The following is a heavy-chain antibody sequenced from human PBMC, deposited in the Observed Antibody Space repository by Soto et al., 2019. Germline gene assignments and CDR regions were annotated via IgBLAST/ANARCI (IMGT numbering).Heavy chain of an antibody. Sequence: EVQLLESGGGWVQPGGSLRLSCVASGFISSNYAMSWVRQVPGKGLEWVSGIGGSEPNTHYAGSVKGRFTISRDHSKNTLFLQMNSLRAADRAEYYCEKERGALVDTGTLDVWGQGTTVTVSS. V-gene: IGHV3-23*01. CDR3: EKERGALVDTGTLDV. CDR1: GFISSNYA. D-gene: IGHD5-18*01. CDR2: IGGSEPNT. J-gene: IGHJ6*02.